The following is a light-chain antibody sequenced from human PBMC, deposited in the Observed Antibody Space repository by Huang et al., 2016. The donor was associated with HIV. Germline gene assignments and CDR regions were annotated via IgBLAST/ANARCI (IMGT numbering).Light chain of an antibody. CDR3: QQRKYWPPIT. V-gene: IGKV3-11*01. J-gene: IGKJ5*01. CDR2: DAS. Sequence: ETVLTQSPATLSLSPGERATLSCRASQSVNSYLAWYQQKHGQTPRLLIYDASNRATVIPARFSGSGSGTDFTLTISSLEPEDFAVYYCQQRKYWPPITFGQGTRLEIK. CDR1: QSVNSY.